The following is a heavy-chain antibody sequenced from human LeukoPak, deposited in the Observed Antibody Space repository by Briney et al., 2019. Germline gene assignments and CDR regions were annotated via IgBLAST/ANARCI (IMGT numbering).Heavy chain of an antibody. CDR2: IYYTGST. Sequence: PSETLSLTCTVSGGSISSSSYYWGWIRQPPAKGLEWIGSIYYTGSTYYNPSLRSRLTISVNTSKNQFSLNLSSVTAADTAVYYCARHVRRLNDAFDIWGQGTMVTVSS. D-gene: IGHD6-25*01. CDR3: ARHVRRLNDAFDI. J-gene: IGHJ3*02. CDR1: GGSISSSSYY. V-gene: IGHV4-39*01.